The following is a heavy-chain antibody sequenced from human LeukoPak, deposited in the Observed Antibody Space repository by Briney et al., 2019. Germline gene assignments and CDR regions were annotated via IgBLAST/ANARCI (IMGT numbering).Heavy chain of an antibody. CDR1: GYTFTSYG. Sequence: ASVKVSCKASGYTFTSYGISWVRQAPGQGLEWMGWISAYNGNTNYAQKLQGRVTMTTDTSTSTAYMELRSLRSDDTAVYYCARERTVTTGSYYYYYGMDVWGQGTTVTVSS. CDR2: ISAYNGNT. J-gene: IGHJ6*02. V-gene: IGHV1-18*01. D-gene: IGHD4-17*01. CDR3: ARERTVTTGSYYYYYGMDV.